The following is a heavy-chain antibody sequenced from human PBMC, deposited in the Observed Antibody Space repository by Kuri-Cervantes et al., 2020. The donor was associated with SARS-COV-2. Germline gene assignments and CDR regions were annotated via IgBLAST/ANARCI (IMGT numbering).Heavy chain of an antibody. CDR2: TSYDGTSK. CDR3: ARDQRPFRAGMDV. Sequence: GESLKISCAASGFTFNNYAMHWVRQTPGEGLEWVAITSYDGTSKYYADSVKGRFTISRDNSKNTLYLQMNRLRPEDTAVYYCARDQRPFRAGMDVWGHGTTVTVSS. J-gene: IGHJ6*02. V-gene: IGHV3-30-3*01. CDR1: GFTFNNYA.